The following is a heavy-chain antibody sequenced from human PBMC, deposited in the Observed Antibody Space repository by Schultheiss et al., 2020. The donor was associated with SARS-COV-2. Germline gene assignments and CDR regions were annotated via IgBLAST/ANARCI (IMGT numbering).Heavy chain of an antibody. CDR2: INPSGGST. V-gene: IGHV1-46*01. CDR1: GYTFTSYY. Sequence: ASVKVSCKASGYTFTSYYMHWVRQAPGQGLEWMGTINPSGGSTSYAQKFQGRVTMTRDTSTSTVYMELSSLRSEDTAVYYCARDDYGDYVASPIPHYGMDVWGQGTTVTVSS. CDR3: ARDDYGDYVASPIPHYGMDV. D-gene: IGHD4-17*01. J-gene: IGHJ6*02.